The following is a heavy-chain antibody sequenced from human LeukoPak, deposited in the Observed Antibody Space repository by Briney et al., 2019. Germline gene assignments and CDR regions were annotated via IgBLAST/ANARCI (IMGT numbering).Heavy chain of an antibody. CDR2: ISYDGSNK. Sequence: LSLTCAVYGGSLNNYYWSWVRQAPGKGLEWVAVISYDGSNKYYADSVKGRFTVSRDNSKNTLYLQMNSLRAEDTAVYYCARDPNSRSAFDIWGQGTMVTVSS. CDR1: GGSLNNYY. D-gene: IGHD4-23*01. CDR3: ARDPNSRSAFDI. V-gene: IGHV3-30*03. J-gene: IGHJ3*02.